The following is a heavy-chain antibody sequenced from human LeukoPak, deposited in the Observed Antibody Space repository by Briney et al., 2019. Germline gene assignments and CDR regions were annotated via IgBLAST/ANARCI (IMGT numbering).Heavy chain of an antibody. CDR2: ISAYNGNT. J-gene: IGHJ4*02. V-gene: IGHV1-18*01. CDR1: GYTFTSYA. D-gene: IGHD1-26*01. Sequence: GASVKVSCKASGYTFTSYAMHWVRQAPGQRLEWMGWISAYNGNTNYAQKLQGRVTMTTDTSTSTAYMELRSLRSDDTAVYYCARAPALGNSGSYPDYWGQGTLVTVSS. CDR3: ARAPALGNSGSYPDY.